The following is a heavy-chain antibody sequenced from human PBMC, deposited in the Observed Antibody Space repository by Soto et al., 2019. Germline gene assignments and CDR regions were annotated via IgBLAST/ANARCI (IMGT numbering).Heavy chain of an antibody. D-gene: IGHD3-22*01. J-gene: IGHJ4*02. Sequence: GGSLRLSCAASGFTFSSYAMTWVRQAPGKGLEWVSTITGSGDTTFYADSVKGRFTISRDNSKNTLYLQMTSLRADDTAVFYCAKDLYDSSGFQYGPVPASYFDYWGQGTLVTVSS. CDR3: AKDLYDSSGFQYGPVPASYFDY. V-gene: IGHV3-23*01. CDR2: ITGSGDTT. CDR1: GFTFSSYA.